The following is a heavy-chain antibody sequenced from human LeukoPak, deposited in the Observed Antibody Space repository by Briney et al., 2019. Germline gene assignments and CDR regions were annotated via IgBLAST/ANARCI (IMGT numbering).Heavy chain of an antibody. V-gene: IGHV3-48*03. J-gene: IGHJ4*02. Sequence: GGSLRLSYAASGFTFSSYEMNWVRQAPGKGLEWVSYISSSGSTIYYADSVKGRFTISRDNAKNSLYLQMNSLRAEDTAVYYCARGLYYYDTGYWGQGTLVTVSS. CDR1: GFTFSSYE. D-gene: IGHD3-22*01. CDR3: ARGLYYYDTGY. CDR2: ISSSGSTI.